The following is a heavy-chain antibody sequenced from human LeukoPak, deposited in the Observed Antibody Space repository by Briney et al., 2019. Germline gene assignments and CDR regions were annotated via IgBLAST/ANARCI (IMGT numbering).Heavy chain of an antibody. J-gene: IGHJ4*02. CDR2: ISNDGSKK. CDR1: GFTFSSYG. Sequence: GGSLRLSCAASGFTFSSYGMHWVRQAPGRGLDWVAVISNDGSKKYYADSVKGRFTISRDNSKNTPSLQVSSLRTEDTAVYYCAKDRYSYAFEYSDSWGQGTLVTVSS. V-gene: IGHV3-30*18. D-gene: IGHD5-18*01. CDR3: AKDRYSYAFEYSDS.